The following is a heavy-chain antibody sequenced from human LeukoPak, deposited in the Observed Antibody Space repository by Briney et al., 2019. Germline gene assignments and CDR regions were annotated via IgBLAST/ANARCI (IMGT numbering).Heavy chain of an antibody. CDR2: IIPIFGTA. D-gene: IGHD6-13*01. CDR3: ARDSGSSDAFDI. J-gene: IGHJ3*02. V-gene: IGHV1-69*13. CDR1: GGTFCSYA. Sequence: ASVKVSCKASGGTFCSYAISWVRQSPGQGLEWMGGIIPIFGTANYAQKFRGRVTITADESTSTAYMELSSLRSEDTAVYYCARDSGSSDAFDIWGQGTMVTVSS.